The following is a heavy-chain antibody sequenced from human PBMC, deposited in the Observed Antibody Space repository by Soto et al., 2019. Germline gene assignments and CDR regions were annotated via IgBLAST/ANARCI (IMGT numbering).Heavy chain of an antibody. D-gene: IGHD2-15*01. V-gene: IGHV3-48*01. Sequence: EVQLVESGGGLVQPGGSLRLSCAASGFTFSSYSINWIRQAPGKGVELVSFISYTGGSTIYYADSVKGRFTISRDNAKNSVYLQMNSLRAEDTALYYCVRDVGYCSGGGCYACSDPWGQGTLVTVSS. CDR2: ISYTGGSTI. CDR3: VRDVGYCSGGGCYACSDP. CDR1: GFTFSSYS. J-gene: IGHJ5*02.